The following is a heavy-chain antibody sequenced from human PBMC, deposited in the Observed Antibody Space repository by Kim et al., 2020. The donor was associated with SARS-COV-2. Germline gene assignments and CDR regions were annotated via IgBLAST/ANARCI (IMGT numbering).Heavy chain of an antibody. V-gene: IGHV3-23*01. D-gene: IGHD3-22*01. J-gene: IGHJ4*02. Sequence: GGSLRLSCAASGFTFSSYAMSWVRQAPGKGLEWVSAISGSGGSTYYADSVKGRFTISRDNSKNTLYLQMNSLRAEDTAVYYCAKTSAITMIVALFDYWGQGDLVTVSS. CDR2: ISGSGGST. CDR1: GFTFSSYA. CDR3: AKTSAITMIVALFDY.